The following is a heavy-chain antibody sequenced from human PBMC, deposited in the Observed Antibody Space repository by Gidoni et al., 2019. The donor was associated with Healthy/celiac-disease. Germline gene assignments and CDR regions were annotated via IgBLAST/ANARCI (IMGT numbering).Heavy chain of an antibody. CDR2: ISKDGSKK. Sequence: QVQLVESGGGVVQPGRSLRLSCGASGFIFSSYAMHWVRQAPGKGLEWVAAISKDGSKKYYADSVKGRFTISRDNSKNTLYLQMNSLRGEDTAVYYCAKDGLAGDYIFGGMDVWGQGTTVTVSS. CDR1: GFIFSSYA. J-gene: IGHJ6*02. D-gene: IGHD3-3*02. CDR3: AKDGLAGDYIFGGMDV. V-gene: IGHV3-30-3*01.